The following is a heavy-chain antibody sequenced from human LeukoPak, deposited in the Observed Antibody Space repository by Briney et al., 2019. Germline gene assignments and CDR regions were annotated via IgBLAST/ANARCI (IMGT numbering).Heavy chain of an antibody. Sequence: SQTLSLTCPVSGGSISSGVYYWSWIRQHPGKGLEWIGYIYYSGSTYYNPSLKSRVTISVDTSKNQFSLKLSSVTAADTAVYYCARGVRWLQLSYFDYWGQGTLVTDSS. J-gene: IGHJ4*02. V-gene: IGHV4-31*03. CDR3: ARGVRWLQLSYFDY. D-gene: IGHD5-24*01. CDR2: IYYSGST. CDR1: GGSISSGVYY.